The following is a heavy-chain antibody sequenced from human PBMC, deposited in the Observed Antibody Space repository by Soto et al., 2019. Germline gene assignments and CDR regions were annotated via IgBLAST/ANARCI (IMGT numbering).Heavy chain of an antibody. J-gene: IGHJ3*02. CDR3: ARSEGYCSGGSCYSGAFDI. V-gene: IGHV1-69*01. D-gene: IGHD2-15*01. Sequence: QVQLVQSGAGVKKPGSSVKVSCKASGGTFSSYAISWVRQAPGQGLEWMGGIIPIFGTANYAQKFQGRVTITADESTSTAYMELSSLRSEDTAVYYCARSEGYCSGGSCYSGAFDIWGQGTMVTVSS. CDR2: IIPIFGTA. CDR1: GGTFSSYA.